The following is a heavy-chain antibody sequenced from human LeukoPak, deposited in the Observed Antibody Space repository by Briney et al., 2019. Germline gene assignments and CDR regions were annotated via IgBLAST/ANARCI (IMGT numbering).Heavy chain of an antibody. Sequence: PGGSLRLSCAASGFTFSSYSMNWVRQAPGKGLEWVSSISSSSSYIYYADSVKGRFTISRDNAKNSLYLRMNSLRAEDTAVYYCARDREFDYYDSSGYDLFDYWGQGTLVTVSS. J-gene: IGHJ4*02. V-gene: IGHV3-21*01. CDR2: ISSSSSYI. D-gene: IGHD3-22*01. CDR1: GFTFSSYS. CDR3: ARDREFDYYDSSGYDLFDY.